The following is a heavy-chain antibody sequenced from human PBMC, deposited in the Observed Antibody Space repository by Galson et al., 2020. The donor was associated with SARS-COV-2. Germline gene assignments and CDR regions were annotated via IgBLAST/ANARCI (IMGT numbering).Heavy chain of an antibody. D-gene: IGHD6-13*01. Sequence: GESLKIYCRGSGYRYTTYWIGWGRQVRGKVLEWMGLIYPGDSDTRYSPSFQGQVTISADKSTSTAYLQWSSLKASDTAMYYCARSTSSWSHFEYWGQGTLVTVSS. CDR1: GYRYTTYW. CDR2: IYPGDSDT. CDR3: ARSTSSWSHFEY. V-gene: IGHV5-51*01. J-gene: IGHJ4*02.